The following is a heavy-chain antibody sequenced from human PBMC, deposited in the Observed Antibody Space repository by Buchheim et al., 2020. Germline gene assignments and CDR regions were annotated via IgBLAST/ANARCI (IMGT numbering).Heavy chain of an antibody. V-gene: IGHV3-48*03. Sequence: EVQLVESGGGLVQPGGSLRLSCAASGFTFNNFEMKWVRQAPGKGLEWVSYISSRCGTIYYADSVKGRFTISSDNAKNSLYLQMNSLRGEDTAIYYCVRVAGYYFDYWGQGTL. CDR1: GFTFNNFE. J-gene: IGHJ4*02. CDR3: VRVAGYYFDY. CDR2: ISSRCGTI. D-gene: IGHD6-19*01.